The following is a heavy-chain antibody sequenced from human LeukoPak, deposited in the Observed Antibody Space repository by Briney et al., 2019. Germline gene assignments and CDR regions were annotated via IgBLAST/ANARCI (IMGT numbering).Heavy chain of an antibody. D-gene: IGHD6-19*01. J-gene: IGHJ4*02. CDR2: ISSSSSYI. Sequence: GGSLRLSCAASGFTFSSYSMNWVRQAPGKGLEWVSSISSSSSYIYYADSVKGRFTISRDNAKNSLYLQMNSLRAEDTAVYYCARDTTGYSGGWYRFDYWGQGTLVTVSS. CDR1: GFTFSSYS. V-gene: IGHV3-21*01. CDR3: ARDTTGYSGGWYRFDY.